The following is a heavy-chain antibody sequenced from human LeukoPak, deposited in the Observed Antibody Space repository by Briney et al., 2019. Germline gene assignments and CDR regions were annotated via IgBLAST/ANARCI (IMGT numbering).Heavy chain of an antibody. V-gene: IGHV3-33*06. Sequence: GGSLRLSCAASGFTFSSYGMHWVRQAPGKGREGVAVIWYDGSNKYYADSVKGRFTISRDNSKNTLYLQMNSLRAEDTAVYYCAKPDRIMITFGGVNFDYWGQGTLVTVSS. J-gene: IGHJ4*02. CDR3: AKPDRIMITFGGVNFDY. D-gene: IGHD3-16*01. CDR2: IWYDGSNK. CDR1: GFTFSSYG.